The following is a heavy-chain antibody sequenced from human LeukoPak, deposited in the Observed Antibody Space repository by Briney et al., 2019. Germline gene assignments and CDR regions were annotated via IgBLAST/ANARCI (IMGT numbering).Heavy chain of an antibody. Sequence: SVKVSCKASGGTFNNYAISWVRQAPGQGLEWMGGIIPLSGTANYAQKFQGRVTITTDESTSTDYMELSNLRSDDTAVYYCASRTADYGSGSHYGYWGQGTLVTVSS. CDR3: ASRTADYGSGSHYGY. CDR2: IIPLSGTA. V-gene: IGHV1-69*05. CDR1: GGTFNNYA. J-gene: IGHJ4*02. D-gene: IGHD3-10*01.